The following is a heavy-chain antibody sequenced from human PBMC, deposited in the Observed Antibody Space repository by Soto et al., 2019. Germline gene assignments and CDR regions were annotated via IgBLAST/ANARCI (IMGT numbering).Heavy chain of an antibody. CDR3: ATDYGWAFQI. CDR1: GLSFSDVK. Sequence: EVQLVASGGVLVKPGESLRLSCAGSGLSFSDVKMTWVRQLPGKGLEWVGRIQTKTGGGTADYPAAVRGIFTISRDDSKNTLYLQLNSLKTEDTAVYYWATDYGWAFQIWGQGTTVTVSS. V-gene: IGHV3-15*01. CDR2: IQTKTGGGTA. J-gene: IGHJ3*02. D-gene: IGHD4-17*01.